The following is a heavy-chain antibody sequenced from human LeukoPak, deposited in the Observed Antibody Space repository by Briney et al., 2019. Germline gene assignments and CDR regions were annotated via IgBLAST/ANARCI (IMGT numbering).Heavy chain of an antibody. J-gene: IGHJ3*02. CDR3: ARGGLISLANTPLGAFDI. D-gene: IGHD3/OR15-3a*01. V-gene: IGHV4-39*07. CDR2: IYYSGST. Sequence: SETLSLTCTVSGGSISSSSYYWGWIRQPPGKGLEWIGSIYYSGSTYYNPSLKSRVTISVDTSKNQFSLQLNSVTPEDTAVYYCARGGLISLANTPLGAFDIWGQGTMVSVSS. CDR1: GGSISSSSYY.